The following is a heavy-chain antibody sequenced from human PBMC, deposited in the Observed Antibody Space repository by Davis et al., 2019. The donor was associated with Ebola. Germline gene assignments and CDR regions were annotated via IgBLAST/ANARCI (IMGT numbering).Heavy chain of an antibody. Sequence: AASVKVSCKASTYTFTSDYMHWVRQAPGQGLEWMGIINPSGGSTAYAQKFQGRVTMTRDTSTSTVYMELSSLRSEDTAVYYCAREVVVVPTAIQSYFYYYMDVWGKGSTVTVSS. CDR2: INPSGGST. CDR1: TYTFTSDY. J-gene: IGHJ6*03. CDR3: AREVVVVPTAIQSYFYYYMDV. V-gene: IGHV1-46*01. D-gene: IGHD2-2*02.